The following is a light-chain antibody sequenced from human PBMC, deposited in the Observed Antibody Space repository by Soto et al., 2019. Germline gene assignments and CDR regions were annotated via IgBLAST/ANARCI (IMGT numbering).Light chain of an antibody. CDR2: AAS. J-gene: IGKJ1*01. Sequence: DIQMTQSPSSLSASVGVRVTITCRASRDINNDLVWFQQKPGEAPRSLIYAASSLQSGVSSKFSGSGSGTDFTLTISSLQPEDFATYYCQHYNSYPWTFGQGTKVEVK. V-gene: IGKV1-16*02. CDR3: QHYNSYPWT. CDR1: RDINND.